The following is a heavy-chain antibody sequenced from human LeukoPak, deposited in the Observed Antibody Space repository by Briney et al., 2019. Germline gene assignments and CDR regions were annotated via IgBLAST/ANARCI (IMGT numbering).Heavy chain of an antibody. CDR1: GYSFTSYW. Sequence: GESLKISCKGSGYSFTSYWISWVRQMPGKGLEWMGRIDPSDSYTNYSPSFQGHVTISADKSISTAYLQWSSLKASDTAMYYCARRCDCSSTSCPCRYGMDVWGKGTTVTVSS. CDR3: ARRCDCSSTSCPCRYGMDV. D-gene: IGHD2-2*01. CDR2: IDPSDSYT. J-gene: IGHJ6*04. V-gene: IGHV5-10-1*01.